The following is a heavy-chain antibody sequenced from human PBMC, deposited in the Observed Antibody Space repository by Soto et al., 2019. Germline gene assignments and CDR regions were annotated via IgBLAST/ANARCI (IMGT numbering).Heavy chain of an antibody. J-gene: IGHJ6*03. V-gene: IGHV3-23*01. CDR1: GFTFKSYA. Sequence: EEQLLESGGGSVQSGGSLRLSCEASGFTFKSYAMIWVRQAPGKGLEWVSAVSGTSGNTYYADSVRGRFTISRDNSKETVYLQMNNLRAEDTARYYCAKSVVVVRGGYYMDVWGKGTTVTVSS. CDR2: VSGTSGNT. CDR3: AKSVVVVRGGYYMDV. D-gene: IGHD2-15*01.